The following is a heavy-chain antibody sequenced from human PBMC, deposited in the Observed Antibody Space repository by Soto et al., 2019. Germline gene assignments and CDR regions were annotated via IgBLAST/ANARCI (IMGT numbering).Heavy chain of an antibody. J-gene: IGHJ5*02. V-gene: IGHV3-33*01. D-gene: IGHD3-10*01. Sequence: QVQLVQSGGGVVQSGRYLRLSCMASGFTFNTYGMFWVRQAPGTGLEWVAGIWYDGSYRYYVDSVKGRFTVSRDNSKNTVDVEMNNLRGEDTAVYYCSRISGSGHLGWFDPWGQGSLVTVSS. CDR3: SRISGSGHLGWFDP. CDR2: IWYDGSYR. CDR1: GFTFNTYG.